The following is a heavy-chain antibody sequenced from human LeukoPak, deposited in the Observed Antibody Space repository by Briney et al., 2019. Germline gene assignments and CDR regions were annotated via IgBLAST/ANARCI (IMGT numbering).Heavy chain of an antibody. CDR3: ARDRAGPTLYYFDY. CDR1: GLTFSSSG. Sequence: PGESLRLSCAASGLTFSSSGMNWVRQAPGKGLEWVAFIDSSSGYIYYADSVEGRFTISRDNARNSLFLQMNSLRAEDTAVYYCARDRAGPTLYYFDYWGQGTLVTVSS. CDR2: IDSSSGYI. D-gene: IGHD1-26*01. V-gene: IGHV3-21*01. J-gene: IGHJ4*02.